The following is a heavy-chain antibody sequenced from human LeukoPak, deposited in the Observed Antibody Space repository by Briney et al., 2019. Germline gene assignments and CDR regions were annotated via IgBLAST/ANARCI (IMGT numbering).Heavy chain of an antibody. CDR1: GGSISSGGYS. V-gene: IGHV4-30-2*01. D-gene: IGHD6-13*01. CDR3: ARDSAAGTPFDY. CDR2: IYHSGST. Sequence: PSETLSLTCAVSGGSISSGGYSWSWIRQPPGKGLEWIGYIYHSGSTYYSPSLKSRVTISVDRSKNQFSLKLSSVTAADTAVYYCARDSAAGTPFDYWGQGTLVTVSS. J-gene: IGHJ4*02.